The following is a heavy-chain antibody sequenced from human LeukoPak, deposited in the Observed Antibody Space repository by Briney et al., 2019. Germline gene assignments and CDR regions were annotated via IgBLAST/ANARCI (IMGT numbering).Heavy chain of an antibody. Sequence: PGGSLGLSCVASRFSFKTYAMSWVRQAPGKGLEWISGISATGGSTYSADSVKGRFTISRDNSGNILYLQMNRLRAEDTAVYFCAQEVGYCAGATCFFTYWGQGTLVTVSS. D-gene: IGHD2-8*02. V-gene: IGHV3-23*01. CDR1: RFSFKTYA. CDR3: AQEVGYCAGATCFFTY. CDR2: ISATGGST. J-gene: IGHJ1*01.